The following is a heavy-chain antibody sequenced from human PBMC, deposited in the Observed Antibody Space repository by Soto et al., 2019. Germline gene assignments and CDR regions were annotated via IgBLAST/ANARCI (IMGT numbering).Heavy chain of an antibody. CDR3: ARRSIAASYYFDY. V-gene: IGHV4-39*01. Sequence: SETLSLTCTVSGGSISSSSYYWGWIRQPPGKGLEWIGSIYYSGSTYYNPSLKSRVTISVDTSKNQFSLKLSSVTAADTAVYYCARRSIAASYYFDYWGQETLVTVSS. D-gene: IGHD6-6*01. J-gene: IGHJ4*02. CDR2: IYYSGST. CDR1: GGSISSSSYY.